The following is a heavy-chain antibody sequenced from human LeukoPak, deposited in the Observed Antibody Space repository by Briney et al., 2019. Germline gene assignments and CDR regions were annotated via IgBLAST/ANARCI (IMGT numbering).Heavy chain of an antibody. V-gene: IGHV3-30*03. CDR3: ARDLAVGGGDPLYGMDV. J-gene: IGHJ6*02. D-gene: IGHD2-21*02. CDR1: GFTFSSYG. Sequence: GRSLRLSCAASGFTFSSYGMHWVRQAPGKGLEWVAVISYDGSNKYYADSVKGRFTISRDNSKNTLYLQMNSLRAEDTAVCYCARDLAVGGGDPLYGMDVWGQGTTVTVSS. CDR2: ISYDGSNK.